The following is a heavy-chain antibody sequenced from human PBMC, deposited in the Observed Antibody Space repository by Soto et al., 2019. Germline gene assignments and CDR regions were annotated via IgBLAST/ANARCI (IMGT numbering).Heavy chain of an antibody. CDR2: ISGSGGST. Sequence: GGSLRLSCAASGFTFSSYAISWVRQAPGKGLEWVSAISGSGGSTYYADSVKGRFTISRDNSKNTLYLQMNSLRAEDTAVYYRAKDKRGSGSYIYDYWGQGTLVTVSS. V-gene: IGHV3-23*01. CDR3: AKDKRGSGSYIYDY. J-gene: IGHJ4*02. D-gene: IGHD3-10*01. CDR1: GFTFSSYA.